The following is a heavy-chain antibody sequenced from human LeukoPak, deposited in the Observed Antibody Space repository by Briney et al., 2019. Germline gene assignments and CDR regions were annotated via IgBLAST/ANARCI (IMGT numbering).Heavy chain of an antibody. CDR2: IYPGDSAT. D-gene: IGHD6-13*01. V-gene: IGHV5-51*01. CDR1: GYSFTSYW. CDR3: AREYSSSWLYYFDY. Sequence: GESLKISWKGSGYSFTSYWIGWVRQMPGKGLEWMGIIYPGDSATRYKPSLQGQATISADKSISTAYLQWSSLKASDTAMYYCAREYSSSWLYYFDYWGQGTLVTVSS. J-gene: IGHJ4*02.